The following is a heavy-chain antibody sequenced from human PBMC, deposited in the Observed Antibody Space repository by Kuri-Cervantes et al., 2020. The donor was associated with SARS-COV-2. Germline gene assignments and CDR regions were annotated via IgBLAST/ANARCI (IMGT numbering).Heavy chain of an antibody. CDR2: IYTEGSTA. V-gene: IGHV3-74*01. D-gene: IGHD3-3*01. J-gene: IGHJ4*02. CDR3: ARDVDPYYDYWSGPAGY. CDR1: GFSFSSYW. Sequence: ETLSLTCAASGFSFSSYWMHWVRQAPGKGLVWVSRIYTEGSTASYADSVKGRFTISRDNAKNTLFLQMNSLRAEDTAVYYCARDVDPYYDYWSGPAGYWGQGTLVTVSS.